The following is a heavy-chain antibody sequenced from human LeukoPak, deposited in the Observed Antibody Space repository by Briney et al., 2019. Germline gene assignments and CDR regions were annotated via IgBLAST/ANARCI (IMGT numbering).Heavy chain of an antibody. V-gene: IGHV3-48*01. J-gene: IGHJ4*02. CDR2: ISSSSSTI. CDR1: GFTFSSYS. Sequence: GSLRLSCAASGFTFSSYSMNWVRQAPGKGLEWVSYISSSSSTIYYADSVKGRFTISRDNAKNSLYLQMNSLRAEDTAVYYCARDAISSGWFRENYFDYWGQGTLVTVSS. CDR3: ARDAISSGWFRENYFDY. D-gene: IGHD6-19*01.